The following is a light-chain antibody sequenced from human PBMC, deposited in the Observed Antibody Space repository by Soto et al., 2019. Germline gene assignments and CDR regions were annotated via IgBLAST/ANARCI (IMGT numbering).Light chain of an antibody. CDR3: QHSGGMWR. CDR2: DAS. J-gene: IGKJ1*01. V-gene: IGKV1-5*01. CDR1: QIITNR. Sequence: EIQVTLSLSTLSATVGDRVTITCRASQIITNRLAWYQQKPGKAPKVLIYDASNLESGVPSRFSGIRSGTEFILTISSLQPDDIPTYYCQHSGGMWRFAQGTKADI.